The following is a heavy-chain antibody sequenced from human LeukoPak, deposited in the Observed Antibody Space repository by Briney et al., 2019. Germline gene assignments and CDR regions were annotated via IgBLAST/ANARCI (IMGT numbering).Heavy chain of an antibody. Sequence: GGSLRLSCAASGFTFRSYGMHWVRQAPGKGLEWVAFIRYDGSNKYYADSVKGRFTISRDNSKNTLYLQMNSLRAEDTAVYYCAKAGRLSYYYGMDVWGQGTTVTVSS. CDR1: GFTFRSYG. D-gene: IGHD1-14*01. CDR2: IRYDGSNK. CDR3: AKAGRLSYYYGMDV. V-gene: IGHV3-30*02. J-gene: IGHJ6*02.